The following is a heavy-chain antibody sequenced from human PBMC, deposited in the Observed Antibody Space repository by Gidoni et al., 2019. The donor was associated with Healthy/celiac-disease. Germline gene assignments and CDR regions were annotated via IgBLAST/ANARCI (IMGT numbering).Heavy chain of an antibody. CDR3: ARGVKHDYGDYVGYYYYGMDV. CDR1: GFTVSSNY. V-gene: IGHV3-53*01. CDR2: IYSGGST. Sequence: EVQLVESGGGLIQPGGSLRLSCASSGFTVSSNYMIWVRQAPGKGLEWVLVIYSGGSTYYADSVKGRFTISRDNSKNTLYLQMNSLRAEDTAVYYCARGVKHDYGDYVGYYYYGMDVWGQGTTVTVSS. J-gene: IGHJ6*02. D-gene: IGHD4-17*01.